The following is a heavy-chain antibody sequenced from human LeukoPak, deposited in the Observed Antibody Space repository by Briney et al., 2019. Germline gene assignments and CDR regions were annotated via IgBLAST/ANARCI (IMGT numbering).Heavy chain of an antibody. D-gene: IGHD6-25*01. V-gene: IGHV4-39*01. CDR3: ARRADYFDY. Sequence: SETLSLTCTVSGGSISSSSYYWGWIRQPPGKGLEWIGSIYYSGNTYYNPSLKSRVTISVDTSKNQFSLKLSSVTAADTAVYYCARRADYFDYWGQGTLVTVSS. CDR1: GGSISSSSYY. J-gene: IGHJ4*02. CDR2: IYYSGNT.